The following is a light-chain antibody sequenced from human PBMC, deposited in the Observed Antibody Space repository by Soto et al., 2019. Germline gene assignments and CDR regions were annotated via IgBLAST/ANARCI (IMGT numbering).Light chain of an antibody. CDR1: QSVGTY. CDR2: DAS. V-gene: IGKV3-11*01. CDR3: QHRMNWPLT. Sequence: VLPKSQGPLSLSPGESSTLSFRASQSVGTYLAWYQQKPGQAPRLLIYDASNRASGTPARFSGSGSETDFTLTISSLEPEDFAVYYCQHRMNWPLTFGQGTQLEIK. J-gene: IGKJ5*01.